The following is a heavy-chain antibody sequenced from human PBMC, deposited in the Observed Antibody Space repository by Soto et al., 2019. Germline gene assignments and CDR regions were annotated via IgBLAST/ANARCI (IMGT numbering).Heavy chain of an antibody. CDR1: GGSISSSNW. V-gene: IGHV4-4*02. J-gene: IGHJ4*02. Sequence: SETLSLACAVSGGSISSSNWWSWVRQPPGKGLEWIGEIYHSGSTNYNPSLKSRVTISVDKSKNQFSLKLSSVTAADTAVYYCARGPFLLRFLEWSFDYWGQGTLVTVSS. D-gene: IGHD3-3*01. CDR3: ARGPFLLRFLEWSFDY. CDR2: IYHSGST.